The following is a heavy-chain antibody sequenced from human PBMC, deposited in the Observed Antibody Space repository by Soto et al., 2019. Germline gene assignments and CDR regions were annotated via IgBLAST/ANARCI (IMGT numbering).Heavy chain of an antibody. Sequence: QVQLVQSGAEVKKPGASVKVSCKASGYTFTNFGISWVRQAPGQGLEWMGWISAYNGNTNYAQNFQGRVTMTTDTSTRPACMELRSLGFDDTAVYYGARGGTPIDYWGHGTLVTVSS. V-gene: IGHV1-18*01. D-gene: IGHD3-16*01. J-gene: IGHJ4*01. CDR2: ISAYNGNT. CDR3: ARGGTPIDY. CDR1: GYTFTNFG.